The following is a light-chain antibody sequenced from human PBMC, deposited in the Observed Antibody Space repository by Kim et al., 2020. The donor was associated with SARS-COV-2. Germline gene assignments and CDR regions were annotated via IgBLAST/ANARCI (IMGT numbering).Light chain of an antibody. CDR1: QGISSW. CDR2: AAS. CDR3: QQHDSYPRT. V-gene: IGKV1D-16*01. Sequence: DIQMTQSPSLVSASVGDTVTITCRASQGISSWLAWYQQKPEKALNTLIYAASSLQSGVPSRFSGSGSGTVVTLTINSLQPEDFATYYCQQHDSYPRTFGQGTKVDIK. J-gene: IGKJ1*01.